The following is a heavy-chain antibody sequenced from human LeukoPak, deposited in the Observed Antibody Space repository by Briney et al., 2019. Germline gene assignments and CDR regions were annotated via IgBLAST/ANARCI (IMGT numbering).Heavy chain of an antibody. CDR2: ITSSSSYA. V-gene: IGHV3-21*01. CDR1: GFTFSTYN. J-gene: IGHJ6*04. CDR3: AELGITMIGGV. Sequence: GGSLRLSCEASGFTFSTYNMNWVRQAPGKRLEWVSSITSSSSYAFYADSVKGRFTISRDNAKNSLYLQMNSLRAEDTAVYYCAELGITMIGGVWGKGTTVTISS. D-gene: IGHD3-10*02.